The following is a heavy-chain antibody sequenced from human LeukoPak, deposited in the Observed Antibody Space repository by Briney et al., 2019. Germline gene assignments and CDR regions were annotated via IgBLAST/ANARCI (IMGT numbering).Heavy chain of an antibody. CDR2: IYHSGST. Sequence: PSGTLSLTCAVSGGSISSSNWWSWVRQPPGKGLEWIGEIYHSGSTNYNPSLKSRVTISVDKSKNQFSLKLSSVTAADTAVYYCAQVVVVAATGWFDPWGQGTLVTVSS. CDR1: GGSISSSNW. D-gene: IGHD2-15*01. CDR3: AQVVVVAATGWFDP. V-gene: IGHV4-4*02. J-gene: IGHJ5*02.